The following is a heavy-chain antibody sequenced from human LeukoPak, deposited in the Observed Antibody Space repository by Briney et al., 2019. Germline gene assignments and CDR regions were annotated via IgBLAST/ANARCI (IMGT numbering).Heavy chain of an antibody. CDR2: MNPNSGNT. CDR3: ARGCVGGGKCRYYYYYGMDV. CDR1: GYTFTSYD. J-gene: IGHJ6*02. V-gene: IGHV1-8*01. D-gene: IGHD4-23*01. Sequence: GASVKVSCKASGYTFTSYDINWVRQATGQGLEWMGWMNPNSGNTGYAQKFQGRVTMTRNTSISTAYMELSSLRSEDTAVYYCARGCVGGGKCRYYYYYGMDVWGQGTTVTVSS.